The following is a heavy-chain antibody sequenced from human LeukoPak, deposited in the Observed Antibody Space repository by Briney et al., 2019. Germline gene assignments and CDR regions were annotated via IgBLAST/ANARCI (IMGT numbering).Heavy chain of an antibody. J-gene: IGHJ4*02. D-gene: IGHD2-8*01. Sequence: GGSLRLSCAASGFTFSSYAMNWVRQAPGKGLEWVSTISGSGGNTYYADSVKGRFTISRDNSKNTLYLQMNSLRAEDTAVYYCAKLGRDIVLMVYAFIDYWGQGTLVTVSS. CDR1: GFTFSSYA. V-gene: IGHV3-23*01. CDR3: AKLGRDIVLMVYAFIDY. CDR2: ISGSGGNT.